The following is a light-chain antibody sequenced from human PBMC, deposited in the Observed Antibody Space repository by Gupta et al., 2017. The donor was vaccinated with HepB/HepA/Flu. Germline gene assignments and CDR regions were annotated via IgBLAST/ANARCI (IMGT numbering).Light chain of an antibody. CDR3: QSYDTSLRYV. V-gene: IGLV1-40*01. Sequence: QSVLTQPPSVSGAPGPRITISCSGCSSNIGAAFDVHWYQQLPGSAPKLLIYGNNNRPSGVPERFSGSKSGTSASLAITGLRADDEADYYCQSYDTSLRYVFGTGTKVTVL. J-gene: IGLJ1*01. CDR2: GNN. CDR1: SSNIGAAFD.